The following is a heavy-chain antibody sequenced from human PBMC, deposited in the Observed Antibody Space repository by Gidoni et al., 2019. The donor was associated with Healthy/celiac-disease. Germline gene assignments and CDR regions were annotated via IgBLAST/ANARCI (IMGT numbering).Heavy chain of an antibody. V-gene: IGHV4-34*01. Sequence: QVQLQQWGAGLLRPSETLSLPCAVYGGSLRGHTCLWIRQPPGKGLEWIGEINHSGSTTYNPSLKSRVTISVDTSTNQFSLKLSSVTAADTAVYYCARGSPEYCSSTSCYSNPYYFDYWGQGTLVTVSS. CDR2: INHSGST. CDR1: GGSLRGHT. D-gene: IGHD2-2*02. CDR3: ARGSPEYCSSTSCYSNPYYFDY. J-gene: IGHJ4*02.